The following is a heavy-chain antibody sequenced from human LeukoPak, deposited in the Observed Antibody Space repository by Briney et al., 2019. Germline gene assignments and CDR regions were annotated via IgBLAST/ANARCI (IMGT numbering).Heavy chain of an antibody. CDR2: ISGSGGST. Sequence: GGSLRLSCAASGFTFSSYAMSWVRQAPGRGLEWVSGISGSGGSTYYADSVKGRFTISRDNSKNTLYLQMTSLRAEDTAVYYCAKDQVWIVVGSFDYWGQGTLVTVSS. J-gene: IGHJ4*02. D-gene: IGHD3-22*01. CDR3: AKDQVWIVVGSFDY. V-gene: IGHV3-23*01. CDR1: GFTFSSYA.